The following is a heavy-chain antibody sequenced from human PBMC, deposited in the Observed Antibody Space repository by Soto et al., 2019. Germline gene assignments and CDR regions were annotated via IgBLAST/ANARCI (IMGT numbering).Heavy chain of an antibody. V-gene: IGHV3-30*18. D-gene: IGHD3-22*01. CDR1: GFTFSSYG. Sequence: GGSLRLSCAASGFTFSSYGMHWVRQAPGNGLEWVAVIPYDGSNKYYADSVKGRFTISRDNSKNTLYLQMNSLRAEDTAVYYCANVPGGYYDSSGYYPYYYYGMDVWGQGXTVT. CDR2: IPYDGSNK. CDR3: ANVPGGYYDSSGYYPYYYYGMDV. J-gene: IGHJ6*02.